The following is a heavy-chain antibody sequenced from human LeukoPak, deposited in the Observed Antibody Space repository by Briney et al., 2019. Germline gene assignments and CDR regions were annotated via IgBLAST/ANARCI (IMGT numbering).Heavy chain of an antibody. CDR2: INHSGST. D-gene: IGHD6-13*01. J-gene: IGHJ4*02. CDR3: ASRVIAAADQVYYFDY. Sequence: SETLSLTCAVYGGSFSGYYWSWIHQPPGKGLEWIGEINHSGSTNYNPSLKSRVTISVDTSKNQFSLKLSSVTAADTAVYYCASRVIAAADQVYYFDYWGQGTLVTVSS. V-gene: IGHV4-34*01. CDR1: GGSFSGYY.